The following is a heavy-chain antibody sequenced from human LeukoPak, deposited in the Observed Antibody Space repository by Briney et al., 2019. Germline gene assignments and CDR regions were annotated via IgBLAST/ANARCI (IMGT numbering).Heavy chain of an antibody. V-gene: IGHV3-21*01. CDR3: ARANTKGNTYGNFDS. D-gene: IGHD5-18*01. Sequence: GGSLRLSCAASGFTFSSYSMNWVRQAPGKGLEWVSSISFSSIYMYYADSVKGRFTISRDDAKNSLYLQMNSLRAEDTAVYYCARANTKGNTYGNFDSWGQGTLVTVPS. J-gene: IGHJ4*02. CDR2: ISFSSIYM. CDR1: GFTFSSYS.